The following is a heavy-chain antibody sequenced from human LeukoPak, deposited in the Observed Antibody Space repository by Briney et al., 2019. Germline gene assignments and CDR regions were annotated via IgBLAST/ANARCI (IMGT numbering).Heavy chain of an antibody. CDR1: GGSFSGYY. D-gene: IGHD3-10*01. CDR3: ARGLVGEWFQPYGFDP. J-gene: IGHJ5*02. Sequence: SETLSLTCAVYGGSFSGYYWSWIRQPPGKRLEWIGEINHSGSTNYNPSLKSRVTISVDTSKNQFSLKLSSVTAADTAVYYCARGLVGEWFQPYGFDPWGQGTLVTVSS. CDR2: INHSGST. V-gene: IGHV4-34*01.